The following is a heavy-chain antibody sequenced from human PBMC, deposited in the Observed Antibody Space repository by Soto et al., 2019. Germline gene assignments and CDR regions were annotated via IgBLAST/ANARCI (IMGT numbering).Heavy chain of an antibody. V-gene: IGHV3-30-3*02. CDR3: AKSEDDSRAYVGYFDY. CDR1: GFIFSSFP. Sequence: GGSLRLSCAASGFIFSSFPMHWVRQAPGKGLEWVAVVSKGGSDKHYADSVKGRFTLSRDNSENTLHLQMNSLRGEDTAVYYCAKSEDDSRAYVGYFDYWGQGTMVTVSS. D-gene: IGHD3-22*01. CDR2: VSKGGSDK. J-gene: IGHJ4*02.